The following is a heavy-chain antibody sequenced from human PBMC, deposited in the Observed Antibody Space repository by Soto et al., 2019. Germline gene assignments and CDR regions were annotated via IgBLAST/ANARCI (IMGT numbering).Heavy chain of an antibody. CDR1: GFTFSPYT. J-gene: IGHJ4*02. D-gene: IGHD2-21*02. CDR3: ARGGGFCGGDCYKGGIDY. CDR2: ISYDGNNK. V-gene: IGHV3-30-3*01. Sequence: QVQLVESGGGVVQPGRSLRLSCAASGFTFSPYTMHWVRQAPGKGLEWVAVISYDGNNKYYADSVKGRFTISRDNSKNTLYVQMISLRAEDTAVYYCARGGGFCGGDCYKGGIDYWGQGTLVTVSS.